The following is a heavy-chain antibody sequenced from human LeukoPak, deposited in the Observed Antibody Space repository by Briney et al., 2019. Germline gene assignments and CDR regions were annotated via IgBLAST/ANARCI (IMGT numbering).Heavy chain of an antibody. D-gene: IGHD1-26*01. CDR2: IYYSGST. J-gene: IGHJ4*02. Sequence: SETLSLTCTMSGGSISGGSISTYYWTWIRQPPGKGLEWIGYIYYSGSTNYNPSLKSRVTISLDTSKNQFSLKLNSVTAADTAVYYCARHSGSSMSPFDYWGQGTLVTVSS. V-gene: IGHV4-59*01. CDR3: ARHSGSSMSPFDY. CDR1: GGSISTYY.